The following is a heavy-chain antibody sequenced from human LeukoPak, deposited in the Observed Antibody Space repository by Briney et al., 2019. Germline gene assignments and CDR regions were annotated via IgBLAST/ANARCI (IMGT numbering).Heavy chain of an antibody. D-gene: IGHD6-19*01. CDR3: ARYSSGWYSPFDY. CDR2: IYYSGST. CDR1: GGSISSYY. V-gene: IGHV4-59*01. Sequence: PSETLSLTCTVSGGSISSYYCSWIRQPPGKGLEWIGYIYYSGSTNYNPSLKSRVTISVDTSKNQFSLKLSSVTAADTAVYYCARYSSGWYSPFDYWGQGTLVTVSS. J-gene: IGHJ4*02.